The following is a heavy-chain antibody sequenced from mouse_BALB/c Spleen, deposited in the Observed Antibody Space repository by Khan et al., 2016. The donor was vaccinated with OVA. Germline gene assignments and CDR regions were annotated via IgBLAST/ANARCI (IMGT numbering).Heavy chain of an antibody. J-gene: IGHJ2*01. CDR3: ARVYGGDFDY. CDR1: GYSITTDYA. Sequence: EVQLVESGPGLEKPSQSLSLTCTVTGYSITTDYAWNWIRQFPGNKLEWMGFISYSGNTKYNPSLKSRISITRDTSKNQFFLQLKSVTTEDTARYYCARVYGGDFDYWGQGTTLTVSS. V-gene: IGHV3-2*02. CDR2: ISYSGNT. D-gene: IGHD1-1*01.